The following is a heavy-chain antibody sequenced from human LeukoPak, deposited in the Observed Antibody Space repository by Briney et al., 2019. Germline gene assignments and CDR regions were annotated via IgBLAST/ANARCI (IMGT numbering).Heavy chain of an antibody. Sequence: ASVKVSCWASGYTLCNFGISRGRQAPGQGLEWMGWISGNNDNPNYGQKFQGRPTVTTDSSTNTAYMELRNLRSDDTAVYYCARDGTSTDDYWSQGTLITVSS. CDR3: ARDGTSTDDY. D-gene: IGHD2-2*01. V-gene: IGHV1-18*01. J-gene: IGHJ4*02. CDR1: GYTLCNFG. CDR2: ISGNNDNP.